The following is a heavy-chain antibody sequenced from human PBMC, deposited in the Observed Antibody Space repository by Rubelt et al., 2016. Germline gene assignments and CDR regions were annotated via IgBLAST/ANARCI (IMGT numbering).Heavy chain of an antibody. CDR2: ISVSSTTI. D-gene: IGHD3-16*01. CDR3: ARVITFGGVAKYFDY. Sequence: GGLVQPGGSLRLSCAASGFAFTGYTMTWVRPAPGKGLEWISYISVSSTTIYYAASVKGRFTISRANSKNTLYLPMNSLRGEDTAVYYCARVITFGGVAKYFDYWVQGTLITVSS. V-gene: IGHV3-48*01. CDR1: GFAFTGYT. J-gene: IGHJ4*02.